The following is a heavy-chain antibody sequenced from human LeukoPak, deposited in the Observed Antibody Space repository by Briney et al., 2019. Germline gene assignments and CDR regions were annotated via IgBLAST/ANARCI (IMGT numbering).Heavy chain of an antibody. CDR2: ISSSGSTI. Sequence: PGGSLRLSCAASGFTFSSYEMNWVRQAPGKGLEWVSYISSSGSTIYYADSVKGRFTISRDNAENSLYLQMNSLRAEDTAVYYCARDRIAVALDYWGQGTLVTVSS. CDR1: GFTFSSYE. CDR3: ARDRIAVALDY. J-gene: IGHJ4*02. D-gene: IGHD6-19*01. V-gene: IGHV3-48*03.